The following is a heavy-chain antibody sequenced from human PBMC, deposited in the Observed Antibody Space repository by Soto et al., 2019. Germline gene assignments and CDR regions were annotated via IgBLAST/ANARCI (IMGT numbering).Heavy chain of an antibody. CDR3: ACGLYRYAEH. V-gene: IGHV4-61*01. Sequence: PETLSLTCPVSGDSVSNTNYFWSWIRLPPGKGLEWIGYVYYTGTTDYNPSFKSRVTMSIDPSKNQFSLKVNSVTAADTAVYLCACGLYRYAEH. CDR1: GDSVSNTNYF. J-gene: IGHJ1*01. CDR2: VYYTGTT. D-gene: IGHD2-8*02.